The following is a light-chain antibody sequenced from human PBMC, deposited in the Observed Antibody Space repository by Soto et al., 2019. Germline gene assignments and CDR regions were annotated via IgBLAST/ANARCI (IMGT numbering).Light chain of an antibody. V-gene: IGKV4-1*01. CDR2: WAS. J-gene: IGKJ3*01. CDR3: QEYYDTPYT. Sequence: DIVMTQSPDSLAVSLGERATINCKSSQSLLYSSNNKNYLAWYQQKPGQPPKLLIYWASTRESGVPDQFSGSGSGTDFTLTISSLQAEDVAVYYCQEYYDTPYTFGPGTKVDIQ. CDR1: QSLLYSSNNKNY.